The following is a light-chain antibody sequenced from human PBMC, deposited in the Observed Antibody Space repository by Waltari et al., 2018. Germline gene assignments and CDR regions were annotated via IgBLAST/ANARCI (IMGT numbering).Light chain of an antibody. Sequence: EIVLTQSPGTLSLSPGERATLSCRASQSVSSSYLAWYQQKPGKAPRLLIYGASNRATGIPDRFSGSGSGTDFTLTISRLEPEDFAMYYCQQYGSSPRTFGGGTKVEIK. CDR3: QQYGSSPRT. J-gene: IGKJ4*01. V-gene: IGKV3-20*01. CDR2: GAS. CDR1: QSVSSSY.